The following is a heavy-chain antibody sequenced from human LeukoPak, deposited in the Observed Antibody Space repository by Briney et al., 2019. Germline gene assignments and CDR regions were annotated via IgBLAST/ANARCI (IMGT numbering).Heavy chain of an antibody. CDR2: ISWNSGNI. CDR1: GFTFHDSA. V-gene: IGHV3-9*01. D-gene: IGHD2-8*01. Sequence: GGSLRLSCAASGFTFHDSAMHWVRQAPGKGLEWVSSISWNSGNIGYADSVKGRFTISRDNVKNSLYLQMNSLKAEDTALYYCATGPNYYCTFDYWGQGTLVTVSS. J-gene: IGHJ4*02. CDR3: ATGPNYYCTFDY.